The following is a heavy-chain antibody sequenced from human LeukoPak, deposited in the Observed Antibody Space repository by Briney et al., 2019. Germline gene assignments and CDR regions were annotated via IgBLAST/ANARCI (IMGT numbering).Heavy chain of an antibody. V-gene: IGHV1-69*04. CDR2: IIPILGIA. CDR1: GCTFSSYA. J-gene: IGHJ2*01. D-gene: IGHD2-15*01. CDR3: ASPAKGYCSGGSCYRWYFDL. Sequence: SVKVSCKASGCTFSSYAISWVRQAPGQGLEWMGRIIPILGIANYAQKFQGRVTITADKSTSTAYMELSSLRSEDTAVYYCASPAKGYCSGGSCYRWYFDLWGRGTLVTVSS.